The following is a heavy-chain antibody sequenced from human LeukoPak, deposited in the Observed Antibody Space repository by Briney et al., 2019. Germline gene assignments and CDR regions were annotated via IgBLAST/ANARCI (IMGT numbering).Heavy chain of an antibody. CDR2: IIPILGIA. Sequence: GASVKVSCKASGGTFSSYAISWVRQAPGQGLEWMGRIIPILGIANYAQKFQGRVTITADKSTSTAYMELSSLRSEDTAVYYCAKMNVLTGYYTPNFDFWGQGTLVTVSS. CDR3: AKMNVLTGYYTPNFDF. V-gene: IGHV1-69*04. J-gene: IGHJ4*02. D-gene: IGHD3-9*01. CDR1: GGTFSSYA.